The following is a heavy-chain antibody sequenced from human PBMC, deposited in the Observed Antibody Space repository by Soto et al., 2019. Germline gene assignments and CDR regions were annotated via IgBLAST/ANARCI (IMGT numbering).Heavy chain of an antibody. J-gene: IGHJ6*02. CDR3: AASYYGPTEDYYYYYGMDV. CDR1: GFTFTSSA. V-gene: IGHV1-58*02. Sequence: QMQLVQSGPEVKKPGTSVKVSCKASGFTFTSSAMQWVRQARGQRLEWIGWIVVGSGNTNYAQKFQERVTITRDMSTSTACMELSSLRSEDTAVYYCAASYYGPTEDYYYYYGMDVWGQGTTVTVSS. CDR2: IVVGSGNT. D-gene: IGHD3-10*01.